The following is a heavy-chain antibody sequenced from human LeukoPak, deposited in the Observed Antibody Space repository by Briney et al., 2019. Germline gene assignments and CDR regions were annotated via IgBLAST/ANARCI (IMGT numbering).Heavy chain of an antibody. D-gene: IGHD3/OR15-3a*01. J-gene: IGHJ4*02. CDR1: GFTFSSYA. Sequence: GGSLRLSCAAPGFTFSSYAMHWVRQAPGKGLGYVSAISSNGGSTYYANSVKGRFTISRDNSKNALYLQMGSLRAEDMAVYYCASGLAFDYWGQGTLVTVSS. CDR2: ISSNGGST. CDR3: ASGLAFDY. V-gene: IGHV3-64*01.